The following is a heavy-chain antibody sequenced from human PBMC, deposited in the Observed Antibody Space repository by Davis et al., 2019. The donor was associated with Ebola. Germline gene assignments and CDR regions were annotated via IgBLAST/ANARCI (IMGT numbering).Heavy chain of an antibody. CDR1: GFTFTSSA. Sequence: SVKVSCKASGFTFTSSAMQWVRQARGQRLEWIGWIVVGSGNTNYAQKFQERVTITRDMSTSTAYMELSSLRSEDTAVYYCAAGPYDFWSGYHHAFDIWGQGTMVTVSS. V-gene: IGHV1-58*02. CDR2: IVVGSGNT. CDR3: AAGPYDFWSGYHHAFDI. D-gene: IGHD3-3*01. J-gene: IGHJ3*02.